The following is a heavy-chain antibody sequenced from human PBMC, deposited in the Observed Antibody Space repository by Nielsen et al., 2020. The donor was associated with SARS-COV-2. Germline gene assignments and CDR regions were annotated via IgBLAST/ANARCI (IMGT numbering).Heavy chain of an antibody. CDR1: GYTFTSYA. CDR3: ARSGNVLLWFGELYYYYMDV. Sequence: ASVKVSCKASGYTFTSYAMNWVRQAPGQGLEWMGWINTNTGNPTYAQGFTGRFVFSLDTSVSTAYLQISSLKAEDTAVYYCARSGNVLLWFGELYYYYMDVWGKGTTVTVSS. J-gene: IGHJ6*03. D-gene: IGHD3-10*01. CDR2: INTNTGNP. V-gene: IGHV7-4-1*02.